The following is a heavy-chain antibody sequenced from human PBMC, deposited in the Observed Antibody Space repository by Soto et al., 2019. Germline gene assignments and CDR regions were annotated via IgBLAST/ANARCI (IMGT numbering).Heavy chain of an antibody. Sequence: EVKLVESGGGLAQPGGSLRLSCAASGFTFSNYWMYWVRQAPGQGLVWVSRINSDGSVSRYADSVKGRLTISRDNVKNTLYLQMNSLRVEDTAVYYCARGDCVGGSCYSLAGSFYYYMDVWGKGITVTVFS. CDR1: GFTFSNYW. V-gene: IGHV3-74*01. CDR3: ARGDCVGGSCYSLAGSFYYYMDV. D-gene: IGHD2-15*01. CDR2: INSDGSVS. J-gene: IGHJ6*03.